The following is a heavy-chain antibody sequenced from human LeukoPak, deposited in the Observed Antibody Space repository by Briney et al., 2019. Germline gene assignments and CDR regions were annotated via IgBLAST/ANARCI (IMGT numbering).Heavy chain of an antibody. D-gene: IGHD3-10*01. V-gene: IGHV3-48*01. CDR1: GFSFSSNS. Sequence: GGSLRLSCAASGFSFSSNSMNWVRQAPGKGLEWVSYISGSSSTIYYADSVKGRFTISRDNAKNSLYLQMNSLRAEDTAVYYCANLWFGGLTWGQGTLVTVSS. CDR2: ISGSSSTI. CDR3: ANLWFGGLT. J-gene: IGHJ5*02.